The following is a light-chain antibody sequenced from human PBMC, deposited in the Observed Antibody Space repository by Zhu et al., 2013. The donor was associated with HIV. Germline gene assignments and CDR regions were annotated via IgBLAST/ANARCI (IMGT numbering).Light chain of an antibody. CDR2: DAS. Sequence: DVQVTQSPSTLSASVGDRVTITCRASQSVGNWLAWYQQKPGKAPKLLIYDASTLQSGVPSRFSGSGSGTEFALTVYGLQPEDSATYYCQQTKSYPFSFGPGTKVDVK. CDR1: QSVGNW. V-gene: IGKV1-5*01. J-gene: IGKJ3*01. CDR3: QQTKSYPFS.